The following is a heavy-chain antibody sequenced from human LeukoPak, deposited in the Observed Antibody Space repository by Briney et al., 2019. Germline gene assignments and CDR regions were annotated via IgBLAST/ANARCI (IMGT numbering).Heavy chain of an antibody. CDR2: INHSGST. Sequence: SETLSLTCAASGGSFSGYYWSWIRHPPRKGLEWIGEINHSGSTNYNPSPTSRGTISVDTSKNQFSRKLSSVTAADTAVYYCASNFSVAGEASSIVPWGQGSLVTASS. D-gene: IGHD6-19*01. CDR1: GGSFSGYY. V-gene: IGHV4-34*01. CDR3: ASNFSVAGEASSIVP. J-gene: IGHJ4*02.